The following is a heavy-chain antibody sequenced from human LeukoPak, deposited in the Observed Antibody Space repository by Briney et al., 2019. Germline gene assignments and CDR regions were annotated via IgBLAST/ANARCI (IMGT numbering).Heavy chain of an antibody. J-gene: IGHJ6*03. CDR2: IYYSRST. V-gene: IGHV4-59*01. CDR3: AKAFYSNYYYYYYMDV. D-gene: IGHD4-11*01. Sequence: SETLSLTCTVSGGSISSYYWSWIRQPPGEGLEWIGYIYYSRSTNYNPSLKSRVTISVDTSKNQFSLKLSSATAADTAVYYCAKAFYSNYYYYYYMDVWGKGTTVTVSS. CDR1: GGSISSYY.